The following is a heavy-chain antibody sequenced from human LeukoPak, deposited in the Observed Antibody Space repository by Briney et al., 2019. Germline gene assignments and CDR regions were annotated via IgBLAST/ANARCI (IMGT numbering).Heavy chain of an antibody. CDR2: ITFNGGST. CDR1: GFTFSSYA. CDR3: AKERGRYWHF. V-gene: IGHV3-43*02. J-gene: IGHJ4*02. D-gene: IGHD1-7*01. Sequence: GGSLRLSCAASGFTFSSYAMHWVRQVPGKGLEWVALITFNGGSTFYADSVEGRFTISRDNNENFLYLRMRSLRTEDTALYYCAKERGRYWHFWGQGTLVTVSS.